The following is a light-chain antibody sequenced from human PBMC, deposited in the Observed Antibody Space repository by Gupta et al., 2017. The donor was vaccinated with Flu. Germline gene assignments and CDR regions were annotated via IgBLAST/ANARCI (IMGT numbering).Light chain of an antibody. J-gene: IGKJ1*01. CDR3: QQYNVYST. Sequence: VGERVTITCRASQSINSWLAWYQQKPGTATKLLIYKSSTLESGVPSRFSGSGSETEFTLTISSLQPDDFATYYCQQYNVYSTFGQGTKVEVK. V-gene: IGKV1-5*03. CDR2: KSS. CDR1: QSINSW.